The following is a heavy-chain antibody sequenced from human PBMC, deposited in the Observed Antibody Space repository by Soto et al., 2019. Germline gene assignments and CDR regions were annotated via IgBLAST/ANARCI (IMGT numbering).Heavy chain of an antibody. J-gene: IGHJ4*02. CDR1: GFAFSDYP. CDR3: AKLEWLEFGGDY. V-gene: IGHV3-23*01. D-gene: IGHD6-19*01. Sequence: EVPLLETGGGVVQPGKSLKISCATSGFAFSDYPMTWVRQPPGQGLEWVSGISASGEKPYYADSVKGRFTISRDDSNNTLSLQMKSLRVEDTGIYYCAKLEWLEFGGDYWGQGTLVTVSS. CDR2: ISASGEKP.